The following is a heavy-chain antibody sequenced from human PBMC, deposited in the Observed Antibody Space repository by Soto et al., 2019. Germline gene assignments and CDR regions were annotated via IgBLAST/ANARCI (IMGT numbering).Heavy chain of an antibody. D-gene: IGHD3-10*01. CDR1: GGSFSGYY. J-gene: IGHJ4*02. V-gene: IGHV4-34*01. Sequence: QVQLQQWGAGLLKPSETLSLTCAVYGGSFSGYYWSWIRQPPGKGLEWIGEINHSGSTNYNPSLKSRVTISVDTSKNQFSLKLSSVTAADTAVYYCARAMVPWLDYWGQGTLVTVSS. CDR2: INHSGST. CDR3: ARAMVPWLDY.